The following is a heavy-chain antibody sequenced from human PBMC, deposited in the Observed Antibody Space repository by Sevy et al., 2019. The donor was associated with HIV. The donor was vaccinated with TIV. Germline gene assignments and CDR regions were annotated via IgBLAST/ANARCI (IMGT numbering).Heavy chain of an antibody. D-gene: IGHD3-10*01. Sequence: GGSLRLSCAASGFTFSSYAMSWVRQAPGKGLEWVSAISGSGGSTYYAHSVKGRFTISRDNSKNTLYLQMNSLRAEDTAVYYCAKAGSYYGSGSYDIWGQGTMVTVSS. CDR1: GFTFSSYA. CDR3: AKAGSYYGSGSYDI. V-gene: IGHV3-23*01. CDR2: ISGSGGST. J-gene: IGHJ3*02.